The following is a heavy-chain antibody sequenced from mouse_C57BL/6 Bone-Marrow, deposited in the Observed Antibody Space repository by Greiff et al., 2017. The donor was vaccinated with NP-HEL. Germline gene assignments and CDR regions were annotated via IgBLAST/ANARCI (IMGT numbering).Heavy chain of an antibody. CDR2: LNPSTGGT. V-gene: IGHV1-42*01. CDR1: GYSFTGYY. CDR3: ARSDYYCSSLLAMDY. J-gene: IGHJ4*01. D-gene: IGHD1-1*01. Sequence: EVKLMESGPELVKPGASVKISCKASGYSFTGYYMNWVKQSPEKSLEWIGELNPSTGGTTYNQKFKAKATLTVDKSSSTAYMQLKSLTSEDSAVYDCARSDYYCSSLLAMDYWGQGTSVTVSS.